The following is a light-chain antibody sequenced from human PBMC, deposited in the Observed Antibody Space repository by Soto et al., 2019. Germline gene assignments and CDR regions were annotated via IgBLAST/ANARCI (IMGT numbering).Light chain of an antibody. V-gene: IGLV1-47*02. J-gene: IGLJ3*02. CDR3: STWDDSLNGRV. CDR1: SSNIGSNL. CDR2: NSN. Sequence: QSVLTQPPSVSGAPGQRVTISCTGSSSNIGSNLVYWYQQLPGTAPKLLIYNSNLRPSGVPDRFSGSKSGTSASLAISGLRSEDEADYYCSTWDDSLNGRVFGGGTKLTVL.